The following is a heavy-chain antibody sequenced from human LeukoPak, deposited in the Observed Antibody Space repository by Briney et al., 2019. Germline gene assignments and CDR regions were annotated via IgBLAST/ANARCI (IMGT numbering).Heavy chain of an antibody. J-gene: IGHJ4*02. D-gene: IGHD3-22*01. CDR1: GGSISSYY. Sequence: SETLSLTCTVSGGSISSYYWSWIRQHPGKGLEWIGYIYYSGSTYYNPSLKSRVTISVDTPKNQFSLKLSSVTAADTAVYYCARLSDYYDSSGYLDWGQGTLVTVSS. CDR3: ARLSDYYDSSGYLD. CDR2: IYYSGST. V-gene: IGHV4-59*06.